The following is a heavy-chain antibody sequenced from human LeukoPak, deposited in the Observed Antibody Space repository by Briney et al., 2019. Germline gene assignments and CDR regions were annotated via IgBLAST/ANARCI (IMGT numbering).Heavy chain of an antibody. CDR3: ARGLDSSGYQNDAI. CDR1: GFTFSTYA. V-gene: IGHV3-30*04. J-gene: IGHJ3*02. CDR2: ISYDGSNK. D-gene: IGHD3-22*01. Sequence: GRSLRLSCAASGFTFSTYAMHWVRQAPGKGLEWVAAISYDGSNKYYADSVKGRFTISRDKSKNTLYLQMNSLRVEDTAVYYCARGLDSSGYQNDAIWGQGTMVTVSS.